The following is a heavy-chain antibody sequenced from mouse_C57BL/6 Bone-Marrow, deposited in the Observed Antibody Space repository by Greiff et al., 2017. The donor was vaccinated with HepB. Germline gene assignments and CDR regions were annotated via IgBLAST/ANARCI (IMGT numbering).Heavy chain of an antibody. J-gene: IGHJ4*01. V-gene: IGHV5-4*01. CDR1: GFTFSSYA. CDR3: ARDTTVVNAMDY. CDR2: ISDGGSYT. Sequence: DVKLVESGGGLVKPGGSLKLSCAASGFTFSSYAMSWVRQTPEKRLEWVATISDGGSYTYYPDNVKGRFTISRDNAKNNLYLQMSHLKSEDTAMYYCARDTTVVNAMDYWGQGTSVTVSS. D-gene: IGHD1-1*01.